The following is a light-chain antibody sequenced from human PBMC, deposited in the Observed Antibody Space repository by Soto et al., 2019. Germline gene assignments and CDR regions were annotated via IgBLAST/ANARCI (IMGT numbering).Light chain of an antibody. V-gene: IGLV6-57*01. CDR2: EDN. J-gene: IGLJ3*02. Sequence: NFMLTQPHSVSESQGKTVTISCTRSSGSIASNFVQWYQQRPGSSPTTVIYEDNHRPSGVPDRFSGSIDSSSNSASLTISGLKTEDEADYYCQSYDSTNQVFGGGTKLTVL. CDR3: QSYDSTNQV. CDR1: SGSIASNF.